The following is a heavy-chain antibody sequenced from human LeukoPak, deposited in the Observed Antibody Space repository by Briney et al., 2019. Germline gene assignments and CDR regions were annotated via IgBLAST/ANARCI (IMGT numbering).Heavy chain of an antibody. CDR1: GYTFTGYY. CDR3: ARDFYGDYVHNWFDP. CDR2: INAGNGNT. D-gene: IGHD4-17*01. V-gene: IGHV1-3*03. Sequence: ASVKVSCKASGYTFTGYYMHWVRQAPGQRLEWMGWINAGNGNTKYSQEFQGRVTITRDTSASTAYMELSSLRSEDMAVYYCARDFYGDYVHNWFDPWGQGTLVTVSS. J-gene: IGHJ5*02.